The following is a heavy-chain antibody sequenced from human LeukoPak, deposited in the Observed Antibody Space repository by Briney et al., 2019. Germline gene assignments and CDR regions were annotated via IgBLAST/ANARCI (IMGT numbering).Heavy chain of an antibody. J-gene: IGHJ4*02. CDR1: GVSMSAYQ. V-gene: IGHV4-4*09. CDR3: ATSNDAKIAPFDH. Sequence: TSETLSLTCTVSGVSMSAYQWSWVRQFPEKGLEWIGCINTKGETSYNPSLKSRVTTSVDTSKSQFSLRLTSVTAADTAVYYCATSNDAKIAPFDHWGQGAPVTVSS. CDR2: INTKGET. D-gene: IGHD2-21*01.